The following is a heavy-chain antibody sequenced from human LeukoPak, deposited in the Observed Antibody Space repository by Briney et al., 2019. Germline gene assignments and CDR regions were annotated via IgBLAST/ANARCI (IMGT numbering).Heavy chain of an antibody. Sequence: SVKVSCKASGGTFSSYAISWVRQAPGQGLELMGGIIPIFGTANYAQKFQGRVTITADESTSTAYMELSSLRSEDTAVYYCARDYGGYLDAFDIWGQGTMVAVSS. D-gene: IGHD4-23*01. V-gene: IGHV1-69*13. CDR3: ARDYGGYLDAFDI. J-gene: IGHJ3*02. CDR1: GGTFSSYA. CDR2: IIPIFGTA.